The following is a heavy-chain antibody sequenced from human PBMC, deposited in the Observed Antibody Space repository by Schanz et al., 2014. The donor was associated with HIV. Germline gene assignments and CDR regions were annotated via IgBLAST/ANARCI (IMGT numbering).Heavy chain of an antibody. CDR3: ARGNDFFGGVPDY. J-gene: IGHJ4*02. CDR2: ISWNSGSI. CDR1: GFTFDDYA. Sequence: EVQLVESGGGLVQPGRSLRLSCAASGFTFDDYAMHWVRQAPGKGLEWVSGISWNSGSIGYADSVKGRFTISRDSSKNTVYLEMNSLRAEDTAVYYCARGNDFFGGVPDYWGQGTLVSVSS. V-gene: IGHV3-9*01. D-gene: IGHD3-16*01.